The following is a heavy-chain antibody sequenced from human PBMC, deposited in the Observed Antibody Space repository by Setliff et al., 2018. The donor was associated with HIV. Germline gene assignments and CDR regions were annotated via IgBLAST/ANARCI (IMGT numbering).Heavy chain of an antibody. CDR3: ARGVLDLVISVYGF. CDR1: GGSFSGYY. J-gene: IGHJ4*02. Sequence: SETLSLTCAVYGGSFSGYYWGWIRQSPGKGLEWIGNIYHTGSSYYNPSLSDRATISLDTSKNQFSLKLNSVTAADTAVYYCARGVLDLVISVYGFWGQGIPVTVSS. CDR2: IYHTGSS. V-gene: IGHV4-34*01. D-gene: IGHD3-22*01.